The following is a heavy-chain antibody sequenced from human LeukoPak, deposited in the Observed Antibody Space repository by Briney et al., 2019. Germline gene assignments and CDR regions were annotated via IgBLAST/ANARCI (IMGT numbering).Heavy chain of an antibody. Sequence: GGSLRLSCAASGFTFRDFGMEWVRQAPGKGLEWLAFIRHDGSNKYYSDSVKGRFTISRDNSKNTLDLQMNSLRDEDTAMYYCAKDSDGPYNWGQGTLVTVSS. CDR1: GFTFRDFG. J-gene: IGHJ4*02. CDR2: IRHDGSNK. V-gene: IGHV3-30*02. CDR3: AKDSDGPYN.